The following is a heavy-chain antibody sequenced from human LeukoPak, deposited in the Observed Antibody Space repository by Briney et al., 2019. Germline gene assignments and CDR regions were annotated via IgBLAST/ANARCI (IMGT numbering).Heavy chain of an antibody. CDR1: GFSLSTSGMC. V-gene: IGHV2-70*11. CDR2: IDWDDDK. J-gene: IGHJ4*02. Sequence: ESGPTLVNPTQPLTLTCTFSGFSLSTSGMCVSWIRQPPGKALEWLARIDWDDDKYYSTSLKTRLTISKDPPKNQVVLTMTNMDPVDTATYYCARSYGSGREFDYWGQGTLVTVSS. D-gene: IGHD3-10*01. CDR3: ARSYGSGREFDY.